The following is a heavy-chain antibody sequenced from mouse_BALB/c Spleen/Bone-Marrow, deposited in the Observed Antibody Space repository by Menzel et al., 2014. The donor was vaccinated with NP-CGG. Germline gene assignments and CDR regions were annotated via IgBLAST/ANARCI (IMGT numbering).Heavy chain of an antibody. CDR3: ARDSFLITRALDY. J-gene: IGHJ4*01. CDR2: IWGDGST. V-gene: IGHV2-6-7*01. Sequence: QVQLQQPGPGLVAPSQSLSITCTVSGFSLTSYGVSWVRQSPGKGLEWLGMIWGDGSTDYNSALKSRLSISKDNSKSQVFLKMNSLQTDDTARYYCARDSFLITRALDYWGQGTSVTVSS. CDR1: GFSLTSYG. D-gene: IGHD2-4*01.